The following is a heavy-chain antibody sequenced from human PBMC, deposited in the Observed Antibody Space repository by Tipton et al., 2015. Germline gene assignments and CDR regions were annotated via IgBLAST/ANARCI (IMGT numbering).Heavy chain of an antibody. Sequence: TLSLTCTVSGGSISSHYWSWIRQSPGKGLEWIGYISYSGTTNYNPSLNSRVTISVDTSKNQFFLRMTPVTAADTAVYYCARARGRHGGLFDSWGQGILVTVSS. J-gene: IGHJ4*02. V-gene: IGHV4-59*11. D-gene: IGHD4-23*01. CDR2: ISYSGTT. CDR1: GGSISSHY. CDR3: ARARGRHGGLFDS.